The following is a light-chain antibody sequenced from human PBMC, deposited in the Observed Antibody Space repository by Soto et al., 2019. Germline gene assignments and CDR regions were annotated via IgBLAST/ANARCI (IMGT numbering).Light chain of an antibody. Sequence: DIQMTQSPSTLSASVGDRVTITCRASQSINSWLAWYQQKTGKAPQLLIYDASSLGSGVPSRFSGSGSGTEFTLTIISLQLNDFATYDCQQSRGYIVGQGTKLDIK. CDR1: QSINSW. V-gene: IGKV1-5*01. CDR3: QQSRGYI. J-gene: IGKJ2*01. CDR2: DAS.